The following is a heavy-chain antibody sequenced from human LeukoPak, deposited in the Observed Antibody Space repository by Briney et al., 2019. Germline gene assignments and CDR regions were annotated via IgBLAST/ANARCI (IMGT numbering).Heavy chain of an antibody. CDR1: GFTFSSYA. J-gene: IGHJ4*02. D-gene: IGHD6-13*01. Sequence: GGSLRLSCAASGFTFSSYAMSWVRQAPGKGLEWVSAISGSGGSTYYADSAKGRFTISRDNSKNTLYLQMNSLRAEDTAVYYCAKDLLAAESDPGLDYWGQGTLVTVSS. V-gene: IGHV3-23*01. CDR3: AKDLLAAESDPGLDY. CDR2: ISGSGGST.